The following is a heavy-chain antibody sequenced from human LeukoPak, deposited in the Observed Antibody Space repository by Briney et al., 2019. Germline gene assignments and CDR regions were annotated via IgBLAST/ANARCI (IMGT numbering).Heavy chain of an antibody. V-gene: IGHV4-39*07. D-gene: IGHD2-21*02. CDR2: IYYSGAT. J-gene: IGHJ4*02. Sequence: SETLSLTCTVSGGSISSSSYYWGWIRQPPGKGLEWIGSIYYSGATQYNPSLTSRLAISLDTSKNLFSLSLNSVTAADTAVFYCARSMVTTDRNFDHWGQGTLVTVSS. CDR3: ARSMVTTDRNFDH. CDR1: GGSISSSSYY.